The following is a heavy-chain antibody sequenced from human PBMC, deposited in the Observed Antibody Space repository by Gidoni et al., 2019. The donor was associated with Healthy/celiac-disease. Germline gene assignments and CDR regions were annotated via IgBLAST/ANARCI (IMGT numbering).Heavy chain of an antibody. J-gene: IGHJ4*02. Sequence: QVQLVESGGGVVQPGRSLRLSCAASGFTFSSYGMPWVRQAPGKGLEWVAVISYDGSNKYYADSVKGRFTTSRDNSKNTLYLQMNSLRAEDTAVYYCAKEHYGGNSHARNPKYYFDYWGQGTLVTVSS. CDR3: AKEHYGGNSHARNPKYYFDY. V-gene: IGHV3-30*18. CDR1: GFTFSSYG. D-gene: IGHD4-17*01. CDR2: ISYDGSNK.